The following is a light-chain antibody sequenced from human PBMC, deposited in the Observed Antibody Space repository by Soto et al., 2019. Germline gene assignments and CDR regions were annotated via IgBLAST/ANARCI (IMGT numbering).Light chain of an antibody. V-gene: IGLV9-49*01. CDR2: VGTGGIVG. J-gene: IGLJ2*01. CDR1: SGYSNYK. CDR3: GADHCSGSNFVYVV. Sequence: QSVLTQPPSASASLGASVTLTCTLSSGYSNYKVDWYQQRPGKGPRFVMRVGTGGIVGSKGDGIPDRFSVLGSGLNRYLTIKNIQEEDESDDHCGADHCSGSNFVYVVFGGGTKLTVL.